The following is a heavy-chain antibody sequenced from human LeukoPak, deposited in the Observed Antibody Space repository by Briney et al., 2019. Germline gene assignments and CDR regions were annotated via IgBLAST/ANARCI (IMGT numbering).Heavy chain of an antibody. D-gene: IGHD4/OR15-4a*01. CDR2: ISGSGGST. J-gene: IGHJ4*02. Sequence: GGSLRLSCAASGFTFSSYAMSWVRQAPGKGLEWVAAISGSGGSTYYADSVKGRFTISRDNSKNTLYLQMNSLRAEDTAVYYCARRAGAYSYPYDYWGQGTLVTVSS. V-gene: IGHV3-23*01. CDR1: GFTFSSYA. CDR3: ARRAGAYSYPYDY.